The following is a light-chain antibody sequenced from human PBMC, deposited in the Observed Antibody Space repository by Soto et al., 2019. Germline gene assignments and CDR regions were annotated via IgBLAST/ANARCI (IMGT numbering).Light chain of an antibody. J-gene: IGKJ1*01. CDR3: QQYSDSSWT. Sequence: DIQMTQSPSTLSASVGDRVTITCRASQTVSSWLAWFQQKPGKAPNLLIYGVSSVESGVPSRFSGSGSGTDFTLTISNLQPDDFATYYCQQYSDSSWTFGQGTQVE. V-gene: IGKV1-5*01. CDR1: QTVSSW. CDR2: GVS.